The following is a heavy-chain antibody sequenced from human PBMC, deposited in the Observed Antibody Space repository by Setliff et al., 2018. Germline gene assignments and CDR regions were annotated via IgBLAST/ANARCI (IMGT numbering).Heavy chain of an antibody. J-gene: IGHJ6*03. D-gene: IGHD4-4*01. V-gene: IGHV3-11*04. CDR3: ARSTETFSGEDFYFFYYMDV. CDR2: ISSDGSTV. Sequence: LRLSCAASGFTFSNAWMSWVRQAPGKGLEWVSYISSDGSTVFYADSVKGRFTISRDNAKNSLYLQMSSLRPEDTALYYCARSTETFSGEDFYFFYYMDVWGKGTTVTVSS. CDR1: GFTFSNAW.